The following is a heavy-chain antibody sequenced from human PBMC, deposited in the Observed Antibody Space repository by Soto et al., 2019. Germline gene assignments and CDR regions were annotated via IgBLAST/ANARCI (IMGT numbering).Heavy chain of an antibody. CDR2: IFYSGTT. CDR3: ARNFYEDVAYPTDAFDL. Sequence: QVQLQESGPGLVKPSQTLSLTCTVSGGSISSGYYYWNWIRQPPGKGLEWLGYIFYSGTTQYNPPLKSRVTISADTSKNHFTLVLTSVTAADTAVYYGARNFYEDVAYPTDAFDLWGQGTLITVSS. D-gene: IGHD3-16*01. V-gene: IGHV4-30-4*01. J-gene: IGHJ3*01. CDR1: GGSISSGYYY.